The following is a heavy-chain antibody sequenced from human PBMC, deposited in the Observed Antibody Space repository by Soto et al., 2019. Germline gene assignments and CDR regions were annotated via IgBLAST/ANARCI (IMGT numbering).Heavy chain of an antibody. D-gene: IGHD3-16*02. CDR1: GFTFTDYY. V-gene: IGHV3-11*01. Sequence: QVQLVESGGGFIKPGMSLRLSCVASGFTFTDYYMSWSRQAPGKGLEWVSFISSRGTTIYYADSVKGRFTISRDNAKNSLYLQMNSLRADDTAVYYCARGYISPDYWGQGILVTVSS. CDR3: ARGYISPDY. CDR2: ISSRGTTI. J-gene: IGHJ4*02.